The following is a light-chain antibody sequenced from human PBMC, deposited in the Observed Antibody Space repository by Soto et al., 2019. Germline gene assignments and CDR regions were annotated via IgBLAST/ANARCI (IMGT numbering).Light chain of an antibody. Sequence: QSALTQPASVSGSPGQSITISCTGTSSDIGGYNYVSWYQQHPGKAPKLIIFEVINRPSGVSSRFSGSKSGNTASLTISGLQPEDEADYFCNSYSGNTYFIFGGGTKLTVL. J-gene: IGLJ2*01. CDR1: SSDIGGYNY. V-gene: IGLV2-14*01. CDR2: EVI. CDR3: NSYSGNTYFI.